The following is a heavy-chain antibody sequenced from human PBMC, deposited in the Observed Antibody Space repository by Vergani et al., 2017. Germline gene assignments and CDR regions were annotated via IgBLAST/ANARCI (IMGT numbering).Heavy chain of an antibody. CDR3: AKLYGRDSSGSKYFDY. J-gene: IGHJ4*02. V-gene: IGHV5-51*01. CDR2: IHPADSDT. CDR1: GYSVTNYW. D-gene: IGHD3-22*01. Sequence: EVQLVQSGAEVKKPGESLNISCQISGYSVTNYWIGWVRQMPGKGLEWMGIIHPADSDTRYSPSFQGQVTISVDKSISTAYLQRSSLRDEDSAMYYCAKLYGRDSSGSKYFDYWGQGTLVTVSS.